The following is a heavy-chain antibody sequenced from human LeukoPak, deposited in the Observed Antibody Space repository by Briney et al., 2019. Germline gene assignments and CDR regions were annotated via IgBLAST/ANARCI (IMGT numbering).Heavy chain of an antibody. CDR2: INHSGST. Sequence: SETLSLTCAVYGGSFSGYYWSWIRQPPGKGLEWIGEINHSGSTNYNPSLKSRVTISVDTSKNQFSLKLSSVTAADTAVYYCARQKYYYDSSGYYRGKYYFDYWGQGTLVTVSS. V-gene: IGHV4-34*01. CDR3: ARQKYYYDSSGYYRGKYYFDY. CDR1: GGSFSGYY. J-gene: IGHJ4*02. D-gene: IGHD3-22*01.